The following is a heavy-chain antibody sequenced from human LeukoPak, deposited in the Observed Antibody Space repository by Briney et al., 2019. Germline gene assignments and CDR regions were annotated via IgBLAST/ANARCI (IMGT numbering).Heavy chain of an antibody. CDR2: INPNSGGT. J-gene: IGHJ4*01. CDR1: GYTFTGYY. V-gene: IGHV1-2*02. CDR3: ARKDYFDY. Sequence: ASVKVSCKASGYTFTGYYMHWVRRAPGQGLEWMGWINPNSGGTNYAQKFQGRVTMTRDTSISTAYMELSRLTSDDTAIYYCARKDYFDYWGHGTLVTVSS.